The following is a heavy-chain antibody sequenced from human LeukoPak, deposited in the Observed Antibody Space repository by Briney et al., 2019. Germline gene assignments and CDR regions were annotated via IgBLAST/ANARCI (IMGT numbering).Heavy chain of an antibody. CDR3: ARDECSGGSCYYEYAFDI. CDR1: GGSISSSSYY. Sequence: PSETLSLTCTVSGGSISSSSYYWGWIRQPPGKGLEWIGSIYYSGSTYYNPSLKSRVTISVDTSKNQFSLKLSSVTAADTAVYYCARDECSGGSCYYEYAFDIWGQGTMVTVSS. D-gene: IGHD2-15*01. CDR2: IYYSGST. J-gene: IGHJ3*02. V-gene: IGHV4-39*07.